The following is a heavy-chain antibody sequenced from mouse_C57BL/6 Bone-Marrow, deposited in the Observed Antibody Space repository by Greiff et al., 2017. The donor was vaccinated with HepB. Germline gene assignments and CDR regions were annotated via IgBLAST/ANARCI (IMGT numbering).Heavy chain of an antibody. V-gene: IGHV2-5*01. CDR1: GFSLTSYG. Sequence: VKLQQSGPGLVQPSQSLSITCTVSGFSLTSYGVHWVRQSPGKGLEWLGVIWRGGSTDYNAAFMSRLSITKDNSKSQVFFKMNSLQADDTAIYYCAKRGAAQATLYAMDYWGQGTSVTVSS. D-gene: IGHD3-2*02. CDR3: AKRGAAQATLYAMDY. CDR2: IWRGGST. J-gene: IGHJ4*01.